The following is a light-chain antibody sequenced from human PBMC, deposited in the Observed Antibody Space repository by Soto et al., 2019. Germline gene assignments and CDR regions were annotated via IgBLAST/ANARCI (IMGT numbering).Light chain of an antibody. CDR3: QQYNYEWT. CDR1: HNIYSG. CDR2: EAS. V-gene: IGKV1-5*01. Sequence: DIQMTQSPSTLSASVGDRVSITCRASHNIYSGWAWYQQKPGKAPKLLIHEASILQGGVSSRFSGSGSGTESTLTISNLQPDDFATYYCQQYNYEWTFGQGTKVDIK. J-gene: IGKJ1*01.